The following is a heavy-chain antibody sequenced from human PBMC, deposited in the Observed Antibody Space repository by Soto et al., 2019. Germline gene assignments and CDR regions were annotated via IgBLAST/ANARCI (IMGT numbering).Heavy chain of an antibody. J-gene: IGHJ4*02. Sequence: EVQLVESGGGLVQPGGSLRLSCAASGFTFSSHWMSWVRQAPGKGLERVANIKQDESEKYYVDSVKGRFTISRDNAKNSLYLQMNSLRAEDTAVYYCARDRYSYGSDYWGQGTLVTVSS. CDR1: GFTFSSHW. V-gene: IGHV3-7*01. CDR2: IKQDESEK. D-gene: IGHD5-18*01. CDR3: ARDRYSYGSDY.